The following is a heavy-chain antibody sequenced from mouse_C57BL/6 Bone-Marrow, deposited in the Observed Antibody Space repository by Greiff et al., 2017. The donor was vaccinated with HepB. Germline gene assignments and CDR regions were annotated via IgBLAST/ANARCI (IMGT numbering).Heavy chain of an antibody. V-gene: IGHV1-64*01. J-gene: IGHJ3*01. CDR2: IHPNSGST. D-gene: IGHD2-12*01. Sequence: VQLQQPGAELVKPGASVKLSCKASGYTFTSYWMHWVKQRPGQGLEWIGMIHPNSGSTNYNEKFKSKATLTVDKSSSTAYMQLSSLTSEDSAVYYCARKTLYSAWFAYWGQGTLVTVSA. CDR3: ARKTLYSAWFAY. CDR1: GYTFTSYW.